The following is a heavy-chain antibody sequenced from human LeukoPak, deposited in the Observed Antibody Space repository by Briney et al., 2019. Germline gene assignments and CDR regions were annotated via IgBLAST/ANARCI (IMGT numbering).Heavy chain of an antibody. D-gene: IGHD4-17*01. V-gene: IGHV3-48*03. CDR3: ARAKGLGFFDY. Sequence: GGSLRLSCAASGFTFSSYAMSWVRQAPGQGLEWVSYISSSGTTIYYGDSVEGRVTISRDNAKNSVYLLMNSLRAEDTAVYYCARAKGLGFFDYWGQGTLVTVSS. CDR2: ISSSGTTI. J-gene: IGHJ4*02. CDR1: GFTFSSYA.